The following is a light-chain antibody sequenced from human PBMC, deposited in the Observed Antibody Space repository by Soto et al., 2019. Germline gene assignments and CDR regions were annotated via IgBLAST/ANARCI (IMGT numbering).Light chain of an antibody. Sequence: QLVLTQPPSASGTPGQRVTISCSGSRSNIGGNTVNWYQQYPGAAPKLLIFSDNQRPSGVPDRFSGSKSGTSASLAISGLQSEDEADYHCAAWDDSLKGLVFGGGTKLTVL. V-gene: IGLV1-44*01. J-gene: IGLJ3*02. CDR3: AAWDDSLKGLV. CDR2: SDN. CDR1: RSNIGGNT.